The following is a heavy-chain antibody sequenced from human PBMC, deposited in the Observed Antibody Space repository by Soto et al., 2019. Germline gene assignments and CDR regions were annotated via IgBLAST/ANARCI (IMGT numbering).Heavy chain of an antibody. Sequence: GGSLRLSCAASGFTVSSNYMSWVRQAPGKGLEWVSVIYSGGSTYYADSVKGRFTISRDNSKNTLYLQMNSLRAEDTAVYYCARDIFLDGLYYYYYMDVWGKGTTVTVSS. CDR1: GFTVSSNY. V-gene: IGHV3-66*01. CDR3: ARDIFLDGLYYYYYMDV. CDR2: IYSGGST. J-gene: IGHJ6*03.